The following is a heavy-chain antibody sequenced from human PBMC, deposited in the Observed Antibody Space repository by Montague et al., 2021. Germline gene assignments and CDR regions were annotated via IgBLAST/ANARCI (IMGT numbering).Heavy chain of an antibody. CDR2: TYYRSRWYF. CDR3: ARDHGLINAWAY. V-gene: IGHV6-1*01. CDR1: GDSVSSTPTA. J-gene: IGHJ4*02. D-gene: IGHD2-8*01. Sequence: CAISGDSVSSTPTAWHWIRQSPSRGLEWLGRTYYRSRWYFDYAPSVKSRITIQPDTATNQFSLQVNSVTPEDTAVYFCARDHGLINAWAYWGQGTLVTVSS.